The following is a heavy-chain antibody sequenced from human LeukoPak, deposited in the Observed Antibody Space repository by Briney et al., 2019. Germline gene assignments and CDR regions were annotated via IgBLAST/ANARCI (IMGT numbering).Heavy chain of an antibody. J-gene: IGHJ6*02. CDR3: ARPYCSGGSCYSGMWYYYYGMDV. Sequence: GASVKVSCKASGYTFTGYYMHWVRQAPGQGLEWMGWINPNSGGTNYAQKFQGRVTMTRDTPISTAYMELSRLRSDDTAVYYCARPYCSGGSCYSGMWYYYYGMDVWGQGTTVTVSS. CDR1: GYTFTGYY. V-gene: IGHV1-2*02. D-gene: IGHD2-15*01. CDR2: INPNSGGT.